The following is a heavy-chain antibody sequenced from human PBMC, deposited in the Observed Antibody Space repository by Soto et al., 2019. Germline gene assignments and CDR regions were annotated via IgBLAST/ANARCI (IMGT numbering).Heavy chain of an antibody. CDR1: GYTFTSYG. D-gene: IGHD3-22*01. J-gene: IGHJ4*02. Sequence: QVQLVPSGAELKKPGASVKVSCKASGYTFTSYGISWLRQAPGKGLEWMGWISAYNGNTNYAQKLAGRVHITTDTSTSTAYLELRSLRSDDTAVYYCASSTFYYDSTGYYYIRSGQFDYWCQGTLVTVSS. V-gene: IGHV1-18*01. CDR3: ASSTFYYDSTGYYYIRSGQFDY. CDR2: ISAYNGNT.